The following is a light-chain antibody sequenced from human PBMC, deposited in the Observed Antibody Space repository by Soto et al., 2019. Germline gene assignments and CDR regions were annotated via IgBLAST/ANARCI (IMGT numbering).Light chain of an antibody. CDR1: QTIMTY. CDR2: AAS. CDR3: QQRSNWPPIT. V-gene: IGKV1-39*01. Sequence: DIQMTQSPSSLSASVGDEVTITCRASQTIMTYLNWYQLKPGKPSRLLIYAASSLQSGVPSRFSGSGSGTDFTLTISSLQPEDFAVYYCQQRSNWPPITFGQGTRLEIK. J-gene: IGKJ5*01.